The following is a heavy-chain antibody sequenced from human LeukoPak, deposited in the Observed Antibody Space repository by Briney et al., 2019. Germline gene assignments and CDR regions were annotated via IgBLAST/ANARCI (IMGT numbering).Heavy chain of an antibody. V-gene: IGHV3-23*01. CDR3: AKDFFPGEAGTTVTFDY. CDR2: ISGSGGST. J-gene: IGHJ4*02. CDR1: GFTFSSYA. Sequence: GGSLRLSCAASGFTFSSYAMSWVRQAPGKGLEWVSAISGSGGSTYYADSVKGRFTISRDNSKNTLYLQMNSLRAEDTAVYYCAKDFFPGEAGTTVTFDYWGQGTLVTVSS. D-gene: IGHD1-7*01.